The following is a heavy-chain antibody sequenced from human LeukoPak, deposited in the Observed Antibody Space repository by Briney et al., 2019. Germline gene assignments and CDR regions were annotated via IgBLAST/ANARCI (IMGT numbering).Heavy chain of an antibody. Sequence: PGGSLRLSCAASGFTFSSYWMRWVRQAPGEGLEWVADIKQDGSEKYYVASVKGRFTISRDNAKNSLYLQMNSLRAEDTAVYYCANHGSGPYYYYYGMDVWGKGTTVTVSS. J-gene: IGHJ6*04. V-gene: IGHV3-7*03. CDR1: GFTFSSYW. CDR3: ANHGSGPYYYYYGMDV. CDR2: IKQDGSEK. D-gene: IGHD3-10*01.